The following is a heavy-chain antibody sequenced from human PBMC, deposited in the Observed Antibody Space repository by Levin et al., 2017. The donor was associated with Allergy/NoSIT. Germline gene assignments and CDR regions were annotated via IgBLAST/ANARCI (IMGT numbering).Heavy chain of an antibody. V-gene: IGHV3-43*01. CDR3: VREEYYNSNLVFDY. CDR1: GFTFDDHT. D-gene: IGHD3-22*01. J-gene: IGHJ4*02. CDR2: ISWDGTVT. Sequence: GESLKISCVASGFTFDDHTMHWVRQAPGKGLEWVSLISWDGTVTYYADSVKGRFTISRDNSANSLYLQMNSLRIEDTAFYYRVREEYYNSNLVFDYWGQGTLVTVAS.